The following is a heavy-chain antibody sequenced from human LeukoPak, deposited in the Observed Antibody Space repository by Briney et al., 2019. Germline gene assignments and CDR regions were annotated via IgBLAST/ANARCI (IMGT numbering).Heavy chain of an antibody. V-gene: IGHV6-1*01. CDR3: ARGGAVGATTFDY. D-gene: IGHD1-26*01. Sequence: SQTLSLTCAISGDSVSRNTAAWNWFRQSPSRGLEWLGRTYYRSKCYDDYAVSVKSRITINPDTSKNQFSLQLNSVTPDDTAVYYCARGGAVGATTFDYWGQGTLVTVSS. J-gene: IGHJ4*02. CDR2: TYYRSKCYD. CDR1: GDSVSRNTAA.